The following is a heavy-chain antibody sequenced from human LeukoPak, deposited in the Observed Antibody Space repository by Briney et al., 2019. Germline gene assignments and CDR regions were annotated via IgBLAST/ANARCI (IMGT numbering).Heavy chain of an antibody. CDR1: GGSISSSSYY. D-gene: IGHD2-15*01. Sequence: SETLSLTCTVSGGSISSSSYYWGWIRQPPGTGLEWIGSIYYSGSTYYNPSLKSRVTISVDTSKNQFSLKLSSVTAADTAVYYCASDRIEVDAFDIWGQGTMVTVSS. CDR3: ASDRIEVDAFDI. CDR2: IYYSGST. V-gene: IGHV4-39*07. J-gene: IGHJ3*02.